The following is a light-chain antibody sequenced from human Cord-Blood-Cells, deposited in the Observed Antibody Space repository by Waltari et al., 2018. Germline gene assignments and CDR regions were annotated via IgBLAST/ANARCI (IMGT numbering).Light chain of an antibody. CDR1: QGISSW. Sequence: DIQMTQSASTLSASVGDRGTITCRASQGISSWLAWYQQKPEKAPKLLIYKASSLESGVPSRFSGSGSGTEFTLTISSLQPDDFATYYCQQYNSYPFTFGPGTKVDIK. J-gene: IGKJ3*01. V-gene: IGKV1-5*03. CDR2: KAS. CDR3: QQYNSYPFT.